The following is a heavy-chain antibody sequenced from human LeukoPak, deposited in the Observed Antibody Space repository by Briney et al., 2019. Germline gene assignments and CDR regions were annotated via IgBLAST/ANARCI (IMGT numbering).Heavy chain of an antibody. V-gene: IGHV4-59*08. Sequence: SETLSLTCTVSGGSISSYYWSWIRQSPGKGLEWIGYTYYSGSTNYNPSLKSRVTISVDTSKNHFSLKLSSMTAADTAVYYCARGRIEMVRSWGQGTLVTVSS. D-gene: IGHD5-24*01. CDR2: TYYSGST. CDR3: ARGRIEMVRS. CDR1: GGSISSYY. J-gene: IGHJ4*02.